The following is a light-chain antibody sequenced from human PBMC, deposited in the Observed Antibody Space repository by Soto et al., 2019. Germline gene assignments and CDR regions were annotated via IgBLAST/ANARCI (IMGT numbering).Light chain of an antibody. J-gene: IGKJ2*01. V-gene: IGKV3-20*01. Sequence: EIVLTQSPGTLSSSPGERATLSCRASQSVNSSYLTWYQQKPGQSPRLLIYGTSSMQTGIPARFSGSLSGTEFPLTISRLETDDFAAYYCQQYGKSPYTFGQGTKLEIK. CDR3: QQYGKSPYT. CDR1: QSVNSSY. CDR2: GTS.